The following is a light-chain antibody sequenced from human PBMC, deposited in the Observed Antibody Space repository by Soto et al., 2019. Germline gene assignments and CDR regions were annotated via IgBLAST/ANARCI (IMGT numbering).Light chain of an antibody. CDR1: RSVLFSSDSENY. J-gene: IGKJ2*01. CDR2: WAS. Sequence: DIVMTQSPDSLAVSLGGRATINCKSSRSVLFSSDSENYLAWYQQKPGQPPKLLIYWASTRESGVPDRFSGSGSGTDFTLTISSLQAEDVAVYYCQQYYSSPYTFGQGTKLEI. CDR3: QQYYSSPYT. V-gene: IGKV4-1*01.